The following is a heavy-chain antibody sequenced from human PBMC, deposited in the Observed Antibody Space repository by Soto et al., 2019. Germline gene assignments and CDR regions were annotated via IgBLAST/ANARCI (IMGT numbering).Heavy chain of an antibody. V-gene: IGHV3-30*09. CDR3: AREVEYTSAFGISSSFDY. Sequence: GGSLRLSCAASGFTLSSYAIHWVRQAPGKXLEWVTVISKGGSNLYFADSVKGRFAISRDNSKNTLYLQMNSLRSEDTAVYYCAREVEYTSAFGISSSFDYWGQGALVTVSS. D-gene: IGHD6-19*01. CDR2: ISKGGSNL. J-gene: IGHJ4*02. CDR1: GFTLSSYA.